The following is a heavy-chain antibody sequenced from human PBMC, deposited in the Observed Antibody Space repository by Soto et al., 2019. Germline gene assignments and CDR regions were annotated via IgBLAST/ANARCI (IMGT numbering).Heavy chain of an antibody. J-gene: IGHJ6*02. CDR1: GGSISSYY. V-gene: IGHV4-59*08. CDR3: VRQGFGALHGLLAV. CDR2: VHDSWGS. D-gene: IGHD3-10*01. Sequence: PSETLSLTCTVSGGSISSYYWSWIRQPPGKGLEWIGYVHDSWGSHYNPSLKSRVAISLDTSKSQFSLKLTSVTATDTPVYYCVRQGFGALHGLLAVWGQGTTVTVSS.